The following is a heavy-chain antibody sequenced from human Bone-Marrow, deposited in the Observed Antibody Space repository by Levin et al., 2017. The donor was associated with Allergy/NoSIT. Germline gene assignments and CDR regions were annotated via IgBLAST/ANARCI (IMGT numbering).Heavy chain of an antibody. D-gene: IGHD2-8*01. CDR1: GFTFSSYA. V-gene: IGHV3-23*01. Sequence: GESLKISCAASGFTFSSYAMSWVRQAPGKGLEWVSAISGSGGNTYYADSVKGRFTISRDNSKNTLYLQMNSLRVEDTAIYYCAMGIEHMVSRIHYWGQGTLVTVSS. CDR3: AMGIEHMVSRIHY. J-gene: IGHJ4*02. CDR2: ISGSGGNT.